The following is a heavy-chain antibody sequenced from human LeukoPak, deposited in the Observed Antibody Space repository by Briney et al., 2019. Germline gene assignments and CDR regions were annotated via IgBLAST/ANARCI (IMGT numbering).Heavy chain of an antibody. Sequence: SVKVSCKASGGTFSSYAISRVRHAPGQGLEWMGGIIPIFGTANYAQKFQGRVTITADESTSTAYMELSSLRSEDTAVYYCARDRGPRADYYDSSGYYWPFDYWGQGTLVTVSS. CDR3: ARDRGPRADYYDSSGYYWPFDY. CDR1: GGTFSSYA. J-gene: IGHJ4*02. CDR2: IIPIFGTA. V-gene: IGHV1-69*13. D-gene: IGHD3-22*01.